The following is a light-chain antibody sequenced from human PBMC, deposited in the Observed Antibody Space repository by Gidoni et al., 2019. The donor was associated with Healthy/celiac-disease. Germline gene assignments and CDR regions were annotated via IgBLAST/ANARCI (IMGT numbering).Light chain of an antibody. CDR3: QKCYSTPLT. CDR1: QSISNY. J-gene: IGKJ1*01. CDR2: AAS. V-gene: IGKV1-39*01. Sequence: PSTLSASVGERVTITCRASQSISNYLNWYQQKPGKVPKLLIYAASSLQRGVPSRFSGSGSGTDFTLTISSLQPEDVATYYCQKCYSTPLTFGQGTKVEIK.